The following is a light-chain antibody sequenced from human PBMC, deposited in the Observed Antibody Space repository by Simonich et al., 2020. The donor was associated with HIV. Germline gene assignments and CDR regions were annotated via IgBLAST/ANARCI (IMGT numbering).Light chain of an antibody. CDR3: QQYYSTPDT. J-gene: IGKJ3*01. CDR2: WAS. V-gene: IGKV4-1*01. CDR1: QSVLYSSNNKNY. Sequence: DIVMTQSPDSLAVSLGERSTINCKSSQSVLYSSNNKNYLAWYQQKPGQPPKLLIYWASTRESGVPDRFSGRGSGTDFTLTISSLQAEDVAVYYCQQYYSTPDTFGPGTKVDIK.